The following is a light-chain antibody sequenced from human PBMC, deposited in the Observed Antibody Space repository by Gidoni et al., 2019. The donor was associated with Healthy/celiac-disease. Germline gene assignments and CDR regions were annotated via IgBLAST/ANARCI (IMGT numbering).Light chain of an antibody. J-gene: IGKJ1*01. V-gene: IGKV1-39*01. CDR3: QQSYSTPRT. Sequence: DIQMTQSPSSLSASIGDRVTIACRASQSISSYLNWYQQKPGEAPKLLIYAASNLQSGVPSRFSGSGAGTDFTLTISSLHPEDFATYYCQQSYSTPRTFGQGTKVEIK. CDR2: AAS. CDR1: QSISSY.